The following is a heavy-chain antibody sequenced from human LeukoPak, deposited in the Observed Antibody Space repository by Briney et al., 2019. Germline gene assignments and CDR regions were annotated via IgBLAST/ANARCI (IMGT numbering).Heavy chain of an antibody. Sequence: GGSLRLSCAASGFSFRSFAMSWVRQAPGKGLEWVSDISNGGSTASYADSVKGRFTISRGNSKNTLYLQINSLRAGDTAVYYCAKHYCSGTSCPFDYWGQGTLVTVSS. D-gene: IGHD2-2*01. V-gene: IGHV3-23*01. CDR3: AKHYCSGTSCPFDY. CDR1: GFSFRSFA. J-gene: IGHJ4*02. CDR2: ISNGGSTA.